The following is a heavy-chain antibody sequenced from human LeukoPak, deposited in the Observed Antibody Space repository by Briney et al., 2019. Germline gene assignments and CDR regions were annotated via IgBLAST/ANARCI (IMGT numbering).Heavy chain of an antibody. CDR3: ARGDGYCSSASCSGN. CDR1: GYTFTSYD. Sequence: ASVKVSCKASGYTFTSYDINWVRQATGQGLEWMGWVNPNSGHTGFAQRFQGRVSMTSNTSISTAYMEVRSLRPEDTAVYFCARGDGYCSSASCSGNWGQGTLVTVSS. J-gene: IGHJ4*02. CDR2: VNPNSGHT. D-gene: IGHD2-2*03. V-gene: IGHV1-8*01.